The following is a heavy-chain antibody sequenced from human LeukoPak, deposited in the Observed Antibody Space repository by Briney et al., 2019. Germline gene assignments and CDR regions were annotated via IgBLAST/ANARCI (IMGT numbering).Heavy chain of an antibody. CDR3: ARMGAIAGASANPDY. V-gene: IGHV4-4*07. CDR2: IYTSGST. D-gene: IGHD4/OR15-4a*01. Sequence: SETLSLTCTVSGGSISSYYWSWIRQPAGKGLEWIGRIYTSGSTNYNPSLKSRVTMSVDTSKNQFSLELSSVTTADTAVYYCARMGAIAGASANPDYWGQGTLVSVSS. CDR1: GGSISSYY. J-gene: IGHJ4*02.